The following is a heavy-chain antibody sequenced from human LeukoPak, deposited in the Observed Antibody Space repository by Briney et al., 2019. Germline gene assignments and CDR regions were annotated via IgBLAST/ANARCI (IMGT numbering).Heavy chain of an antibody. D-gene: IGHD6-19*01. CDR2: ISGSGGST. CDR1: GFTFSSYA. CDR3: AKLVRRRGSGWYPFYFDY. Sequence: RSGGSLRLSCAASGFTFSSYAMSWVRQAPGKGLEWVSAISGSGGSTYYADSVKGRFTISRDNSKNTLYLQMNSLRAEDTAVYYCAKLVRRRGSGWYPFYFDYWGQGTLVTVSS. J-gene: IGHJ4*02. V-gene: IGHV3-23*01.